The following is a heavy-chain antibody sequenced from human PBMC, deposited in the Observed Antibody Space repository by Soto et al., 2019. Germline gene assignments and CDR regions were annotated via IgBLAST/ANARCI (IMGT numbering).Heavy chain of an antibody. CDR2: IGTAGDT. J-gene: IGHJ6*02. Sequence: GGSLRLSCAASGFTFSSYDMHWVRQATGKGLEWVSAIGTAGDTYYPGSVKGRFTISRENAKNSLYLQMNSLRAGDTAVYYCARGAEWELQFYYGMDVWGQGTTVTVSS. CDR1: GFTFSSYD. V-gene: IGHV3-13*04. D-gene: IGHD1-26*01. CDR3: ARGAEWELQFYYGMDV.